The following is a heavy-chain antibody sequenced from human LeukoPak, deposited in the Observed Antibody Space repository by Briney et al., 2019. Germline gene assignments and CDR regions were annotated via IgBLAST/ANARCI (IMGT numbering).Heavy chain of an antibody. Sequence: GGSLRLSCAASGFTFSSYSMNWVRQAPGKGLEWVSSISSSSSYIYYADSVKGRFTISRDNAKNSLYLRMNSLRAEDTAVYYCASEPGAFDIWGQGTMVTVSS. CDR2: ISSSSSYI. CDR3: ASEPGAFDI. J-gene: IGHJ3*02. V-gene: IGHV3-21*01. CDR1: GFTFSSYS.